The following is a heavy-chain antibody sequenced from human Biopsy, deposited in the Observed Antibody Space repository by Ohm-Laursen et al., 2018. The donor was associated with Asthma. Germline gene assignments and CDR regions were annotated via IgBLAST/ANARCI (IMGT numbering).Heavy chain of an antibody. J-gene: IGHJ6*02. V-gene: IGHV1-69*13. Sequence: SVKVSCKAPGGTFSNFAISWVRQAPGQGLEWLGGIMTVFGTTNYAQKFQGGVAITADESTSTAYMEVTSLRSEDTAIYYCARCQVGYSSGWSLLLKKIYYSGMDVWGQGTAVTVSS. CDR2: IMTVFGTT. D-gene: IGHD6-19*01. CDR1: GGTFSNFA. CDR3: ARCQVGYSSGWSLLLKKIYYSGMDV.